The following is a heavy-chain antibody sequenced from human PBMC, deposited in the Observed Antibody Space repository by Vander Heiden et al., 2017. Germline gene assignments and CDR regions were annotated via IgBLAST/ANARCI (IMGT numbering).Heavy chain of an antibody. Sequence: EVQLLESGGGLVQPGGSLRLSCAAFGFTFSGYAISWVRQVPGKGLEWVSVISNSGGSTYYADSVKGRFTISRDNSKNTLYLQMNSLRAEDTAVYYCAKDLHYYGSSGDFDYWGQGTLVTVSS. J-gene: IGHJ4*02. CDR2: ISNSGGST. CDR1: GFTFSGYA. CDR3: AKDLHYYGSSGDFDY. D-gene: IGHD3-22*01. V-gene: IGHV3-23*01.